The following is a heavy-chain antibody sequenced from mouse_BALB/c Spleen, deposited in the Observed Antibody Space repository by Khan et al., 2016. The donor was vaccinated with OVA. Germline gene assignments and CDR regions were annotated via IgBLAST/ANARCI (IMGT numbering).Heavy chain of an antibody. CDR1: GFTFNNYG. CDR2: INSNGGST. V-gene: IGHV5-6-3*01. Sequence: EVELVESGGGLVQPGGSLKLSCAASGFTFNNYGMSWVRQTPDKRLELVATINSNGGSTYFPDSVKGRFTISRDNGKNTLYLQMSSLKSEDTSMYYCSRDGYYETYFDYWGQGTTHTVSS. D-gene: IGHD2-3*01. J-gene: IGHJ2*01. CDR3: SRDGYYETYFDY.